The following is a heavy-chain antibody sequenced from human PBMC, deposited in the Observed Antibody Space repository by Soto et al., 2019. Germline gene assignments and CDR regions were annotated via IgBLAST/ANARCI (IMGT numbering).Heavy chain of an antibody. CDR3: AGGTNGVWRWLADYYYYGMDV. D-gene: IGHD2-8*01. J-gene: IGHJ6*02. CDR2: ISSSGSTI. Sequence: HPGGSLRLSCAASGFTFSSYEMNWVRQAPGKGLEWVSYISSSGSTIYYADSVKGRFTISRDNAKNSLYLQMNSLRAEDTAVYYCAGGTNGVWRWLADYYYYGMDVWGQGTTVTVSS. V-gene: IGHV3-48*03. CDR1: GFTFSSYE.